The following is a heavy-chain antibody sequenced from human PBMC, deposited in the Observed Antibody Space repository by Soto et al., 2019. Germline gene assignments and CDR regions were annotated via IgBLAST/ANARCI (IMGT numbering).Heavy chain of an antibody. CDR3: ARVYVYCSSTSCTTCDFDY. CDR1: GGSISSGGYY. V-gene: IGHV4-31*03. J-gene: IGHJ4*02. D-gene: IGHD2-2*01. CDR2: IYYSGST. Sequence: QVQLQESGPGLVKPSQTLSLTCTVSGGSISSGGYYWSWILQHPGKGLEWVGYIYYSGSTYYNPYIKSRVNISVDTSKNQFSQKLSSETAAHTAVYYCARVYVYCSSTSCTTCDFDYWGQGTLVPLSS.